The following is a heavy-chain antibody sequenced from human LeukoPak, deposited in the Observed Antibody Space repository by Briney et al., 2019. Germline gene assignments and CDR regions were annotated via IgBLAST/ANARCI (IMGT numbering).Heavy chain of an antibody. Sequence: PSETLSLTCSVSAGSNSSYYWSWIRQPPGKGLEWIGYIYYSGSTNYNPSLKSRVTISVDTSKNQFSLKLTSVTAADTAVYYCATYSSSSGVGYWGQGALVTVSS. CDR3: ATYSSSSGVGY. CDR1: AGSNSSYY. J-gene: IGHJ4*02. V-gene: IGHV4-59*01. D-gene: IGHD6-6*01. CDR2: IYYSGST.